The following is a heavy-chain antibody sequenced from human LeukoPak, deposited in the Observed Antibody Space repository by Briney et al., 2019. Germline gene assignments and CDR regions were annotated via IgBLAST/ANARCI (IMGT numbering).Heavy chain of an antibody. CDR1: GFTFSSYA. J-gene: IGHJ4*02. D-gene: IGHD2-15*01. V-gene: IGHV3-30-3*01. CDR3: ARARRGYYYDN. Sequence: GGSLRLSCAASGFTFSSYAMHWVRQAPGKGLEWVAVISYDGSNKYYADSVKGRFSISRDNSKNTHYLQMNSLRAEDTAIYYCARARRGYYYDNWGQGTLVTVSS. CDR2: ISYDGSNK.